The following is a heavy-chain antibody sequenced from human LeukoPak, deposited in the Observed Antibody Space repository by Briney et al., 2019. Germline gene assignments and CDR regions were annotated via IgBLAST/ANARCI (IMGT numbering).Heavy chain of an antibody. CDR1: GFTFSSYG. CDR2: ISYGGSNK. Sequence: GGSLRLSCAASGFTFSSYGMHWVRQAPGKGLEWVAVISYGGSNKYYADSVKGRFTISRDNSKNTLYLQMNSLRAEDTAVYYCAREYDILTGPQDVWGQGTTVTVSS. V-gene: IGHV3-30*03. D-gene: IGHD3-9*01. J-gene: IGHJ6*02. CDR3: AREYDILTGPQDV.